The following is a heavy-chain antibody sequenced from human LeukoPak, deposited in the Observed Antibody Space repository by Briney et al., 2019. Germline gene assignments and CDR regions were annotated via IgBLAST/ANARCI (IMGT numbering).Heavy chain of an antibody. CDR1: GFTFSSYA. CDR3: AKDPVDSSGYFAYYFDY. CDR2: ISSNGGST. D-gene: IGHD3-22*01. Sequence: GGSLRLSCAASGFTFSSYAMHWVRQAPGKGLEYVSAISSNGGSTYYASSVKGRFTISRDNSKNTLYLQMGSLRAEDMAVYYCAKDPVDSSGYFAYYFDYWGQGTLVTVSS. J-gene: IGHJ4*02. V-gene: IGHV3-64*01.